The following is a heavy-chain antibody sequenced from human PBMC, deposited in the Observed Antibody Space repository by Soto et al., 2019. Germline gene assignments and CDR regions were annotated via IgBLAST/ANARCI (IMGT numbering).Heavy chain of an antibody. V-gene: IGHV3-23*01. CDR3: AKLSDFVVRPAGILDY. Sequence: EVQLLESGGGLVQPGGSLRLTCAASGFTFSSYGISWIRLSPGKGLEWVSVISGGGDTTYYTPSVKGRFTISRDDFRNTLYLQMNSLRTEDTAIYYCAKLSDFVVRPAGILDYWGPGTLVTVSS. CDR2: ISGGGDTT. D-gene: IGHD2-2*01. CDR1: GFTFSSYG. J-gene: IGHJ4*02.